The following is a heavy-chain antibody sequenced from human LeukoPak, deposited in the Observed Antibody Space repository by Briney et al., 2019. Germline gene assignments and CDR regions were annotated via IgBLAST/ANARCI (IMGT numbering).Heavy chain of an antibody. CDR3: ARLGLVAATLNYYYYMDV. D-gene: IGHD2-15*01. J-gene: IGHJ6*03. Sequence: SETLSLTCTVSGGSISSCYWSWIRQPPGKGLEWIGYIYYSGSTNYNPSLKSRVTISVDTSKNQFSLKLSSVTAADTAVYYCARLGLVAATLNYYYYMDVWGKGTTVTVSS. CDR1: GGSISSCY. CDR2: IYYSGST. V-gene: IGHV4-59*08.